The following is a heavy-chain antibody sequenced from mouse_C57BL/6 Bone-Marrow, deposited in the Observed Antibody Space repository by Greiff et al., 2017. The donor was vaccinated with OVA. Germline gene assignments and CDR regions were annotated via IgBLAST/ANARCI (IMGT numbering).Heavy chain of an antibody. CDR2: IYPRSGTT. V-gene: IGHV1-81*01. J-gene: IGHJ1*03. D-gene: IGHD1-1*01. CDR3: AREDYGSSYDWYFDV. Sequence: VKLMESGAELARPGASVQLSCKASGYTFTSYGISWVKQRTGQGLEWIGEIYPRSGTTYYNEKFKGKTTLTADKSSSTAYMELRSLTSEDSAVYFCAREDYGSSYDWYFDVWGTGTTVTVSS. CDR1: GYTFTSYG.